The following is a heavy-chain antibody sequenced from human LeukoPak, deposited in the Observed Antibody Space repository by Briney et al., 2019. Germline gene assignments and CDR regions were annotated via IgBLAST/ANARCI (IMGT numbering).Heavy chain of an antibody. CDR2: IYYSGST. Sequence: PETLSLTCTVSGDSISSYYWSWIRQPPGKGLEWIGYIYYSGSTNYNPSLKSRVTISIDTSKNQFSLKLSSVTAADTAVYYCARGLLDGYTHPAAFDIWGQGTMVTVSS. D-gene: IGHD5-24*01. CDR3: ARGLLDGYTHPAAFDI. CDR1: GDSISSYY. V-gene: IGHV4-59*01. J-gene: IGHJ3*02.